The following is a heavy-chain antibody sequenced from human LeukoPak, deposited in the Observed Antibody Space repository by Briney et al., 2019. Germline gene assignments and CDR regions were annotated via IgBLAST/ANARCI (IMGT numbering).Heavy chain of an antibody. J-gene: IGHJ4*02. V-gene: IGHV1-2*04. CDR2: INPNSGGT. D-gene: IGHD1-26*01. Sequence: ASVKVSCKASGYTFTGYYMHWVRQAPGQGLEWMGWINPNSGGTNYAQKFQGWVTMTRDTSTNTVYLELSSLISEDTGIYYCARIEGSGWELLDWGQGTLVTVSS. CDR1: GYTFTGYY. CDR3: ARIEGSGWELLD.